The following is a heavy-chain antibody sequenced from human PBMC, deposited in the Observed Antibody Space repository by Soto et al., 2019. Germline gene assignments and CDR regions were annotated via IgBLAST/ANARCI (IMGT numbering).Heavy chain of an antibody. V-gene: IGHV3-23*01. D-gene: IGHD6-6*01. CDR1: GFTFSSYA. CDR3: AKKAPRGGQLGYFDS. Sequence: GGSLRLSCAASGFTFSSYAMNWVRQAPGRGLEWVSAISGSGGSTFYADSVKGRFTISRDNSKNTLYMQLNSLRAEDTAVYSCAKKAPRGGQLGYFDSWGQGPLVTVSS. CDR2: ISGSGGST. J-gene: IGHJ4*02.